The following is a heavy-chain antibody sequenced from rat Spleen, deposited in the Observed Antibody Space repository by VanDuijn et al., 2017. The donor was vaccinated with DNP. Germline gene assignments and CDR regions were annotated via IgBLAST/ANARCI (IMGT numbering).Heavy chain of an antibody. D-gene: IGHD1-1*01. J-gene: IGHJ4*01. V-gene: IGHV5S10*01. CDR2: IIYDGSRT. Sequence: EVRLVESGGGLFQPGRSLKLSCAASGFTFSDYNMAWVRQAPKKGLEWVATIIYDGSRTYYRDSVKGRFTISRDNAQSTLDLQMNSLRAEDTATYYCIRRAVVTGAMDAWGQGTAVAVSS. CDR1: GFTFSDYN. CDR3: IRRAVVTGAMDA.